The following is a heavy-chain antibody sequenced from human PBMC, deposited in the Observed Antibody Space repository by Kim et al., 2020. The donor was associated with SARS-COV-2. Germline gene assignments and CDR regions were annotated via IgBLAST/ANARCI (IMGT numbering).Heavy chain of an antibody. CDR2: IYYSGST. Sequence: SETLSLTCTVSGGSISSSSYYWGWIRQPPGKGLEWIGSIYYSGSTYYNPSLKSRVTISVDTSKNQFSLKLSSVTAADTAVYYCARCKPLDFDWLLGVADYFDYWGQGTLVTVSS. CDR3: ARCKPLDFDWLLGVADYFDY. J-gene: IGHJ4*02. V-gene: IGHV4-39*01. D-gene: IGHD3-9*01. CDR1: GGSISSSSYY.